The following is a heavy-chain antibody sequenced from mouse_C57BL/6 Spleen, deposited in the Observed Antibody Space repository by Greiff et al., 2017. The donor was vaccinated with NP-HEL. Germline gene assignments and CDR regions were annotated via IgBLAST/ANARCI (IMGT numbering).Heavy chain of an antibody. CDR2: IDPSDSYT. Sequence: QVQLKQPGAELVMPGASVKLSCKASGYTFTSYCMHWVKQRPGQGLEWIGEIDPSDSYTNYNQKFKGKSTLTVDKSSSTAYMQLRSLTSEDSAVYYCARDDGSSYYWYFDGWGTGTTVTVSS. J-gene: IGHJ1*03. D-gene: IGHD1-1*01. CDR1: GYTFTSYC. CDR3: ARDDGSSYYWYFDG. V-gene: IGHV1-69*01.